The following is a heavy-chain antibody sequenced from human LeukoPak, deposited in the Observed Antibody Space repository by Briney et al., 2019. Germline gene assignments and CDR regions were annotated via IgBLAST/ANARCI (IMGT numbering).Heavy chain of an antibody. CDR3: ARGLIWFGELSFDY. CDR2: INPNSGGT. CDR1: GYTFTGYY. Sequence: ASVKVSCKASGYTFTGYYMHWVRQAPGQGLEWMGWINPNSGGTNFAQKFQGRVTMTRDTSISTAYMELSRLRSDDTAVYYCARGLIWFGELSFDYWGQGTLVTVPS. D-gene: IGHD3-10*01. J-gene: IGHJ4*02. V-gene: IGHV1-2*02.